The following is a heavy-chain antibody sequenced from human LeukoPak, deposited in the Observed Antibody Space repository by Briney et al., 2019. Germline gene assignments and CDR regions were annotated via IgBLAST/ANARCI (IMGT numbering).Heavy chain of an antibody. J-gene: IGHJ4*02. CDR3: AKDRDSSGYFVFDH. V-gene: IGHV3-30*18. Sequence: GRSLRLSCAASAFTFSSFGMEWVRHAPRQGLEWVSDISYDGSNKYYADSVKGRFTLSRDNSKNTLYLQMNSLRAEDTAVYHCAKDRDSSGYFVFDHWGQGTLVTVSS. D-gene: IGHD3-22*01. CDR2: ISYDGSNK. CDR1: AFTFSSFG.